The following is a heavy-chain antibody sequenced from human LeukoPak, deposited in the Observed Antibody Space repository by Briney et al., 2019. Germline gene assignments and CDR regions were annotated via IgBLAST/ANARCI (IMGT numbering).Heavy chain of an antibody. CDR1: GYTFTGYY. D-gene: IGHD4-17*01. J-gene: IGHJ4*02. CDR2: INPNSGGT. Sequence: GASVKVSCKASGYTFTGYYMHWVRQAPGQGLEWMGWINPNSGGTNYPQKFQGRVTMTRDTSISTAYMELSRLRSDDTAVYYCARSSLRGDYGYYFDYWGQGTLVTVSS. CDR3: ARSSLRGDYGYYFDY. V-gene: IGHV1-2*02.